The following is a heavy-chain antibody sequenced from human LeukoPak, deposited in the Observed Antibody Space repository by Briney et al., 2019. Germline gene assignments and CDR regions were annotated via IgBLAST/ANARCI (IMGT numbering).Heavy chain of an antibody. D-gene: IGHD3-10*01. CDR2: INHSGST. CDR3: ARGDGSGTPGSVFQEYYFDY. J-gene: IGHJ4*02. CDR1: GFTFSSYW. Sequence: PGGSLRLSCAASGFTFSSYWMSWVRQPPGKGLEWIGEINHSGSTNYNPSLKSRVTISVDTSKNQFSLKLSSVTAADTAVYYCARGDGSGTPGSVFQEYYFDYWGQGTLVTVSS. V-gene: IGHV4-34*01.